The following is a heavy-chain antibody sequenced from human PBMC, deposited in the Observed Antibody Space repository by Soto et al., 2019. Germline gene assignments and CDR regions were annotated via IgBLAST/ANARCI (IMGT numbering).Heavy chain of an antibody. V-gene: IGHV4-31*03. CDR3: ARVCGGDCLNGMDV. D-gene: IGHD2-21*02. CDR2: IYYSGST. Sequence: SETLSLTCTVSGGSISSGGYYWTWIRQHPGKGLEWIGYIYYSGSTYYNPSLKSRVTMSVDTSKIQFSLKLSSVTAADTAVYYCARVCGGDCLNGMDVWGQGTTVTVS. J-gene: IGHJ6*02. CDR1: GGSISSGGYY.